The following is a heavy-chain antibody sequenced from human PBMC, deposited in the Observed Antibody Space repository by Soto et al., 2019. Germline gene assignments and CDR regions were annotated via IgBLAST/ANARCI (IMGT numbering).Heavy chain of an antibody. J-gene: IGHJ4*02. CDR1: GGSISSYY. V-gene: IGHV4-4*07. Sequence: SETLSLTCTVSGGSISSYYWSWIRQPAGKGLEWIGRIYTSGSTNYNPSLKSRVTMSVDTSKNQFSLKLSSVTAADTAVYYCARDISSIAARAGFDYWGKGTLVTVSS. CDR3: ARDISSIAARAGFDY. D-gene: IGHD6-6*01. CDR2: IYTSGST.